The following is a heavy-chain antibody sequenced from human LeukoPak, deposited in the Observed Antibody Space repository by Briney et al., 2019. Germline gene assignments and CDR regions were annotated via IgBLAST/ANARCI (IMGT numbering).Heavy chain of an antibody. CDR1: GGSFSGYY. J-gene: IGHJ4*02. V-gene: IGHV4-34*01. CDR2: INHSGST. Sequence: PSETLSLTCAVYGGSFSGYYWSWIRQPPGKGLEWIGEINHSGSTNYNPSLKSRVTISVDTSKNQFSLKLSSVTAADTAVYYCARAYYGSGSYFPEFDYWGQGTLVTVSS. D-gene: IGHD3-10*01. CDR3: ARAYYGSGSYFPEFDY.